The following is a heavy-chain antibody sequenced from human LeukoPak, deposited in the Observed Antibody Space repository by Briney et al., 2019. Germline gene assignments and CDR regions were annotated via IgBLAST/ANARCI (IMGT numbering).Heavy chain of an antibody. Sequence: GGSLRLSCAASGFTFSSYSMNWVRQAPGKGLEWVSSISSSSSYIYYADSVKGRFTISRDNARKSLYLQMNSLRAEDTAVYYCARIQRGYSYGYGYWGQGTLVTVSS. V-gene: IGHV3-21*01. J-gene: IGHJ4*02. CDR2: ISSSSSYI. CDR1: GFTFSSYS. D-gene: IGHD5-18*01. CDR3: ARIQRGYSYGYGY.